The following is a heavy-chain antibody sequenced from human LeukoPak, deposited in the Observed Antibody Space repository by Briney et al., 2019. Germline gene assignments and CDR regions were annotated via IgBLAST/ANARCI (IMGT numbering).Heavy chain of an antibody. Sequence: SETLSLTCTVSGGSISTYYWSWIRQPPGKGLEWIGYVYYTGSTKYNPSLKSRVTISADTSKNQFSPKLSSVTAADTAVYYCARVTITIFGVVSGWFDPWGQGTLVTVSS. D-gene: IGHD3-3*01. CDR2: VYYTGST. CDR1: GGSISTYY. V-gene: IGHV4-59*01. J-gene: IGHJ5*02. CDR3: ARVTITIFGVVSGWFDP.